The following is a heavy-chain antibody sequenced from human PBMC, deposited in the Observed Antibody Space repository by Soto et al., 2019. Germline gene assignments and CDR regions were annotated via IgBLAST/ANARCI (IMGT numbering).Heavy chain of an antibody. Sequence: GASVKVSCKASGNTFTSYDINWVRQATGHGLEWMGWINPNSGNIGYAQKFQDRVTMTRDTAIRTAYMEVSRLRSDDTAVYHCASGRASGSYYLLDYCDQGTLVTVSS. D-gene: IGHD3-10*01. CDR3: ASGRASGSYYLLDY. CDR1: GNTFTSYD. J-gene: IGHJ4*02. CDR2: INPNSGNI. V-gene: IGHV1-8*01.